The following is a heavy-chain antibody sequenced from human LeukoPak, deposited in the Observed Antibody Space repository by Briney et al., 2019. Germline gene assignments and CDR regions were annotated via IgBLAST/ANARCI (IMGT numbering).Heavy chain of an antibody. V-gene: IGHV3-66*01. Sequence: PGGSLRLSCAASVFTVSSNYMSWVRQAPGKGLEWVSVIYSGGSTYYADSVKGRFTISRDNSKNTLYLQMNSLRAEDTAVYYCARDRRDGYTFDYWGQGTLVTVSS. J-gene: IGHJ4*02. CDR3: ARDRRDGYTFDY. D-gene: IGHD5-24*01. CDR2: IYSGGST. CDR1: VFTVSSNY.